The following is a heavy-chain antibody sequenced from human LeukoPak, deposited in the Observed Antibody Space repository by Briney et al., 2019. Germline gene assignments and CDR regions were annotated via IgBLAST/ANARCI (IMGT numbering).Heavy chain of an antibody. V-gene: IGHV3-74*01. CDR2: MNSDGSST. D-gene: IGHD3-10*01. Sequence: GGSLRLSCAASGFTLSRCWMHWVRQAPGKGLVSVAHMNSDGSSTNYADSVKGRFTISRDNAKNMLYLQMNSLRADDTAVYYCAKILGESPRWFDPWGQGTLVTVSS. CDR1: GFTLSRCW. J-gene: IGHJ5*02. CDR3: AKILGESPRWFDP.